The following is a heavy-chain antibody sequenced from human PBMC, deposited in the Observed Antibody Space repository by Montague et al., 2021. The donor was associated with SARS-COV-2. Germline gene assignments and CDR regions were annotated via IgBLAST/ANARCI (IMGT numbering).Heavy chain of an antibody. CDR2: IYTSGRT. J-gene: IGHJ4*02. D-gene: IGHD4-17*01. Sequence: TLSLTCSVSGDSIGSGSYYWSWIRRAAGEGLEWIGRIYTSGRTDYNPSLINRVIISLDTSKNQFSLKLSSLTTADTGVYYRARAPDDYGTFGYWGQGIPVIVSS. V-gene: IGHV4-61*02. CDR3: ARAPDDYGTFGY. CDR1: GDSIGSGSYY.